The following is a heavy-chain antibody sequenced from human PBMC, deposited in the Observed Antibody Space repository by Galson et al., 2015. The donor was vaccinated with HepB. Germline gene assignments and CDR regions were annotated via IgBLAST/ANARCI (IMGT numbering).Heavy chain of an antibody. CDR2: ISPGDSHF. D-gene: IGHD3-22*01. CDR1: GYSFYSYN. CDR3: ARQGGYSYENSGYFDY. Sequence: KVSCKASGYSFYSYNIVWVRHMPGKGLEWMGVISPGDSHFTYSPSFQGQVTMSADPSTGTAFLQWSSLKASDTAMYYCARQGGYSYENSGYFDYWGQGTLVTVSS. V-gene: IGHV5-51*01. J-gene: IGHJ4*02.